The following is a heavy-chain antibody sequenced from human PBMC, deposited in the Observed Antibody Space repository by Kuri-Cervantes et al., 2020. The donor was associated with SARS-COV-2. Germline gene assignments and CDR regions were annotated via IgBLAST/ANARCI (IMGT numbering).Heavy chain of an antibody. CDR3: AKDVAAAGYFDF. D-gene: IGHD6-13*01. Sequence: GESLKISCAASGFTVSSNYMSWVRQAPGKGLEWVSVIYSGGSTYYADSVKGRFTISRDNSKNTLYLQMNSLRAEDTAVYYCAKDVAAAGYFDFWGQGTLVTVSS. J-gene: IGHJ4*02. V-gene: IGHV3-53*05. CDR1: GFTVSSNY. CDR2: IYSGGST.